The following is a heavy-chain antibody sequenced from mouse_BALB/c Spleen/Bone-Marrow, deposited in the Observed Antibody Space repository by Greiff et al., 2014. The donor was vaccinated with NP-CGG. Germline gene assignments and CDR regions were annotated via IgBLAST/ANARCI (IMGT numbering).Heavy chain of an antibody. D-gene: IGHD2-3*01. J-gene: IGHJ1*01. CDR2: IWAGGST. CDR3: ARVYLWYFDV. Sequence: EQRVESGPGLVAPSQSLSITCTVSGFSLTSYGVHWVRQPPGKGLEWLGVIWAGGSTNYNSALMSRLSISKDNSKSQVFLKMNSLQTDDTAMYYCARVYLWYFDVWGAGTTVTVSS. V-gene: IGHV2-9*02. CDR1: GFSLTSYG.